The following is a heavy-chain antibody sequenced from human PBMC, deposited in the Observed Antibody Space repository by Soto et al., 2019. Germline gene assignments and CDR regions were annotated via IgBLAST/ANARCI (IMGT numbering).Heavy chain of an antibody. Sequence: SVKVSCKASGGTFSSYAISWVRQAPGQGLEWMGGIIPIFGTANYAQKFQGRVTITADESTSTAYMELSSLRSEDTAVYYCARNTRPFYDFWFFYYTGVHYYGMDVWGQGSTVPVSS. D-gene: IGHD3-3*01. J-gene: IGHJ6*02. CDR3: ARNTRPFYDFWFFYYTGVHYYGMDV. V-gene: IGHV1-69*13. CDR2: IIPIFGTA. CDR1: GGTFSSYA.